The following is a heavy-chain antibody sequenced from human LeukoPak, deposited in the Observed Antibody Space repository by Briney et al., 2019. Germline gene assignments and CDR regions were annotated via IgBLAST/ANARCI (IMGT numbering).Heavy chain of an antibody. J-gene: IGHJ4*02. V-gene: IGHV4-59*01. CDR2: IYYSGSS. CDR3: ARAKKAAAGFFDY. CDR1: GDSISSYS. D-gene: IGHD6-13*01. Sequence: SETLSLTCTVSGDSISSYSWSWIRQPPGKGLEWIGYIYYSGSSNYNPSLKSRVTVSVDTSKNQVSLNLSSVTAADTAVYYCARAKKAAAGFFDYWGQGPLVTVSS.